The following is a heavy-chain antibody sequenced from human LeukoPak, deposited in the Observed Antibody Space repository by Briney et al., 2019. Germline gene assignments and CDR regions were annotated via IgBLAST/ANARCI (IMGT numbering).Heavy chain of an antibody. V-gene: IGHV3-23*01. CDR2: ISIGGNT. D-gene: IGHD6-19*01. CDR3: ARIVQWPKGFDH. J-gene: IGHJ4*02. CDR1: GFTFSTYA. Sequence: GRSPRLSCAASGFTFSTYAMTWVRQAPGKGLHYVSAISIGGNTFYADSVKGRFTISRDNSKNTLYRQMSSLRVEDTAAYYRARIVQWPKGFDHWGQGTLVTVSS.